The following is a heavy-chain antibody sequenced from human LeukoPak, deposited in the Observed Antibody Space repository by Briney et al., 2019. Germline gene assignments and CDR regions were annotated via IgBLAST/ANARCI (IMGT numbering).Heavy chain of an antibody. CDR3: ARAYYGDTGYNFDY. CDR1: GVSISSGGYY. CDR2: IYYSGST. V-gene: IGHV4-31*03. D-gene: IGHD4-17*01. Sequence: SETLFLTCTVPGVSISSGGYYWSWIRQHPGKGLEWIGYIYYSGSTYHNPSLKSRVTISVDTSKNQFSLKLSSVTAADTAVYYCARAYYGDTGYNFDYWGQGTLVTVSS. J-gene: IGHJ4*02.